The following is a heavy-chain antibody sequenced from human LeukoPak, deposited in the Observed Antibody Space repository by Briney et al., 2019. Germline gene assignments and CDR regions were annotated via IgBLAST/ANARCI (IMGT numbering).Heavy chain of an antibody. D-gene: IGHD4-17*01. J-gene: IGHJ4*02. CDR3: ARDGPDYGDYINFDY. CDR2: ISAYNGKT. V-gene: IGHV1-18*01. CDR1: GYTFTSYG. Sequence: ASVTVSCKASGYTFTSYGITWVRQAPGQGLERMAWISAYNGKTNYAQRFQGRVTMTTDTSTSTAYMELRSLRSDDTAVYYCARDGPDYGDYINFDYWGQGTLVTVSS.